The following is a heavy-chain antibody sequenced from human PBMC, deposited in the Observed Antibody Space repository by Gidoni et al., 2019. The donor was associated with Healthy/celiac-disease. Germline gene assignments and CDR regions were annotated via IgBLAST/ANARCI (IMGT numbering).Heavy chain of an antibody. CDR3: ARRRAEIAAASPSSYYYYGMDV. CDR2: IYYSGST. J-gene: IGHJ6*02. Sequence: QVQLQESGPGLVKPSETLSLTCTVSGGSISSSYWSWIRQPPGKGLAWIGYIYYSGSTNYNPSLKSRVTMSVDTSKTQFSLKLSSVTAADTAVYYCARRRAEIAAASPSSYYYYGMDVWGQGTTVTVSS. CDR1: GGSISSSY. D-gene: IGHD6-13*01. V-gene: IGHV4-59*08.